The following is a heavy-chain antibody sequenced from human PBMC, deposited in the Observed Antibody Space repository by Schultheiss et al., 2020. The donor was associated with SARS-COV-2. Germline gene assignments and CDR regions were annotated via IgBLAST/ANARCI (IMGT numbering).Heavy chain of an antibody. D-gene: IGHD1-1*01. V-gene: IGHV4-4*02. CDR2: IYYSGST. Sequence: SETLSLTCTVSGGSISSSNWWSWVRQPPGKGLEWIGSIYYSGSTYYNPSLKSRVTISVDTSKNQFSLKLSSVTAADTAVYYCAREGSSVGGTDYWGQGTLVTVSS. CDR3: AREGSSVGGTDY. J-gene: IGHJ4*02. CDR1: GGSISSSNW.